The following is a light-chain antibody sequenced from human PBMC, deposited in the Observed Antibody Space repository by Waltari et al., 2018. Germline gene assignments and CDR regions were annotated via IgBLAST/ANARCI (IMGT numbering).Light chain of an antibody. J-gene: IGLJ3*02. CDR2: KND. CDR1: SSNIGVTS. CDR3: ATWDDTFNGPV. Sequence: QSVLTQPPSVSGTPGPRVTISCSGTSSNIGVTSVTWYHQLPGAAPKLLIYKNDQRPSGVPDRFSGSRSGTSASLAISGLQSEDEADFYCATWDDTFNGPVFGGGTKLTVL. V-gene: IGLV1-44*01.